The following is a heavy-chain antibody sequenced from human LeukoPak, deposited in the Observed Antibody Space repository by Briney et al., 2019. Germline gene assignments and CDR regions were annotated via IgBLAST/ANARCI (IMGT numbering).Heavy chain of an antibody. CDR2: IGTAGDT. D-gene: IGHD6-19*01. J-gene: IGHJ4*02. CDR3: ARAVPGTAVLDY. V-gene: IGHV3-13*01. CDR1: GFSFSSYD. Sequence: GGSLRLSCAASGFSFSSYDMHWVRQGTGKGLEWVSGIGTAGDTYYPGSVKGRFTISRENAKNSLYLQMNSLRVGDTAVYFCARAVPGTAVLDYWGQGTLVTVSS.